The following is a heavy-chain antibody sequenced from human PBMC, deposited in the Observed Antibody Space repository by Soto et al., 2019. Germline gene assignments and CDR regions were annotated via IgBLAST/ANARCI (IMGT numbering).Heavy chain of an antibody. CDR1: GFTFSNFG. Sequence: QVRLVESGGRVVQPGRSLRLSCAASGFTFSNFGMHWVRQAPGKGLEWVAVISHDGSYKYYADSVKGRFTISRDNSKNTLSLQINSLRIEDTALYFCAKSPHGVGKFDQWGQGTLVTVSS. CDR3: AKSPHGVGKFDQ. V-gene: IGHV3-30*18. D-gene: IGHD1-26*01. CDR2: ISHDGSYK. J-gene: IGHJ4*02.